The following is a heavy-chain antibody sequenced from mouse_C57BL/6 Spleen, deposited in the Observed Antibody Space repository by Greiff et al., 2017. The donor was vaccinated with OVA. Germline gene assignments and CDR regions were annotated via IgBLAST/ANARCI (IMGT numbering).Heavy chain of an antibody. V-gene: IGHV1-82*01. CDR2: IYPGDGDT. CDR1: GYAFSSSW. D-gene: IGHD1-1*01. CDR3: ARAVLRYFDV. Sequence: VQRVESGPELVKPGASVKISCKASGYAFSSSWMNWVKQRPGKGLEWIGRIYPGDGDTNYNGKFKGKATLTADKSSSTAYMQLSSLTSEDSAVYFCARAVLRYFDVWGTGTTVTVSS. J-gene: IGHJ1*03.